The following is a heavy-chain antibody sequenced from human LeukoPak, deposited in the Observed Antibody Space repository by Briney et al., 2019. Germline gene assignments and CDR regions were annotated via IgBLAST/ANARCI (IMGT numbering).Heavy chain of an antibody. V-gene: IGHV7-4-1*02. CDR1: GYTFSNYA. CDR3: ARFPHPYCSSAGCPNWLDP. Sequence: ASVKVSCKASGYTFSNYALNWVRQALGQGLEWMGWINTDTGKPTYAQGFTGRFVFSLDTSVSTAYLQISSLQAADTAVYYCARFPHPYCSSAGCPNWLDPWGQGTLVTVSS. D-gene: IGHD2-2*01. CDR2: INTDTGKP. J-gene: IGHJ5*02.